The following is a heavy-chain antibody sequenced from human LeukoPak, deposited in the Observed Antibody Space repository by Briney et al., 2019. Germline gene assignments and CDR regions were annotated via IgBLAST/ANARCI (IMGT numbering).Heavy chain of an antibody. CDR1: GGSISSYY. V-gene: IGHV4-4*07. CDR2: IYTSGST. J-gene: IGHJ5*02. CDR3: ARYHKYSSGSNWFDP. D-gene: IGHD6-19*01. Sequence: SETLSLTCTVSGGSISSYYWSWIRQPAGKGLEWIGRIYTSGSTNYNPSLKSRVTMSVDTSKNQFSLKLSSVTAADTAVYYCARYHKYSSGSNWFDPWGQGTLVTVSS.